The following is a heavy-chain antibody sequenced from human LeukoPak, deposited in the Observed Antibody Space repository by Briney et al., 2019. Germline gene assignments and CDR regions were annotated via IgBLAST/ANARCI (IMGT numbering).Heavy chain of an antibody. D-gene: IGHD6-6*01. V-gene: IGHV4-59*01. CDR3: AGLSSSSLNFQH. Sequence: SETLSLTCTVSGGSISSYYWSWIRQPPGKGLEWIGYIYYSGSTNYNPSLKSRVTISVDTSKNQFSLKLSSVTAADTAVYYCAGLSSSSLNFQHWGQGTLVTVSS. CDR2: IYYSGST. CDR1: GGSISSYY. J-gene: IGHJ1*01.